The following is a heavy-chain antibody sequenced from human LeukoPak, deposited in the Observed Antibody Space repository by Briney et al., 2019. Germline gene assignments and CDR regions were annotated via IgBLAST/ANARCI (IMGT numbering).Heavy chain of an antibody. CDR3: ARGETSPGYYYYYMDV. Sequence: SVKVSCKASGYTFTSYAMHWVRQAPGQGLEWMGGIIPIFGTANYAQKFQGRVTITADESTSTAYMELSSLRSEDTAVYYCARGETSPGYYYYYMDVWGKGTTVTVSS. V-gene: IGHV1-69*13. J-gene: IGHJ6*03. CDR1: GYTFTSYA. CDR2: IIPIFGTA.